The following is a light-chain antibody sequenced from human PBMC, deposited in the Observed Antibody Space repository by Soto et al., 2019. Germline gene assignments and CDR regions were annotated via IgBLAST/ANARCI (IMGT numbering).Light chain of an antibody. J-gene: IGKJ5*01. CDR1: QSVSSSY. CDR3: HQYGISPPVT. Sequence: EIVLTQSPGTLSFAPGERATLSWRGIQSVSSSYLAWYQQKPGQAPRLLIYGASSRATGIPDRFSGSGSGTDFTLTISRLEPEDFAMYYCHQYGISPPVTFGQGTRLEIK. V-gene: IGKV3-20*01. CDR2: GAS.